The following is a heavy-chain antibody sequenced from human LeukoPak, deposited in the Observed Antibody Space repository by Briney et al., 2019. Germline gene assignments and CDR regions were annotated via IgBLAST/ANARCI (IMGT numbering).Heavy chain of an antibody. Sequence: SETLSLTCAVYGGPFSGYYWSWIRQPPGKGLEWIGEINHSGSTNYNPSLKSRVTISVDTSKNQFSLKLSSVTAADTAVYYRASRRYITIFAVVIIYAFDIWGQGTMVTVSS. CDR3: ASRRYITIFAVVIIYAFDI. CDR1: GGPFSGYY. CDR2: INHSGST. V-gene: IGHV4-34*01. J-gene: IGHJ3*02. D-gene: IGHD3-3*01.